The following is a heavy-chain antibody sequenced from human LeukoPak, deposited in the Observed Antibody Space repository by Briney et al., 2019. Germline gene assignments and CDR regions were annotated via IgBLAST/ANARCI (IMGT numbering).Heavy chain of an antibody. V-gene: IGHV4-61*02. J-gene: IGHJ5*02. CDR1: GGSISSGSYY. Sequence: SQTLSLTCTVSGGSISSGSYYWSWIRQPAGKGLEWIGRIYTSGSTNYNPSLKSRVTISVDTSKNQFSLKLSSVTAADTAVYYCARHPSGRMWLQQGGWFDPWGQGTLVTVSS. CDR3: ARHPSGRMWLQQGGWFDP. D-gene: IGHD5-24*01. CDR2: IYTSGST.